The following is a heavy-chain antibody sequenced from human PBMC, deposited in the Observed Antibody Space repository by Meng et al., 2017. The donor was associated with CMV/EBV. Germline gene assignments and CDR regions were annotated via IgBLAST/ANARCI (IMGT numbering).Heavy chain of an antibody. V-gene: IGHV1-69*12. CDR2: IIPIFGTA. J-gene: IGHJ5*02. D-gene: IGHD6-6*01. CDR3: ARDYSGIAARPGFDP. Sequence: QVRVGQSGAEGKKPGSSVKVSCKASGGTFSSYAISWVRQAPGQGLEWMGGIIPIFGTANYAQKFQGRVTITADESTSTAYMELSSLRSEDTAVYYCARDYSGIAARPGFDPWGQGTLVTVSS. CDR1: GGTFSSYA.